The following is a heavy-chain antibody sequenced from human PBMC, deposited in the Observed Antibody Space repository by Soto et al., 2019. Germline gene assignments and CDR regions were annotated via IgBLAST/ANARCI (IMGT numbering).Heavy chain of an antibody. CDR1: GFTFVKHA. D-gene: IGHD2-8*02. CDR2: INGGNGGT. J-gene: IGHJ4*02. CDR3: ATADVMLVAIINTLVAN. V-gene: IGHV3-23*01. Sequence: EVQLLESGGGLAQPGGSLRLSCAASGFTFVKHAMTWVRQAPGKGLEWVSTINGGNGGTYYADSVKGRFTISRDNSHNTLYLNMGSRRSEHTAIYYWATADVMLVAIINTLVANWGPGNVVTVSS.